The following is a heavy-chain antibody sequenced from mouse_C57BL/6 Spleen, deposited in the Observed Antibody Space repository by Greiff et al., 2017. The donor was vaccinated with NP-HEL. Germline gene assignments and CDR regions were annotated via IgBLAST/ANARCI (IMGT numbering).Heavy chain of an antibody. CDR1: GYTFTDYY. D-gene: IGHD2-4*01. CDR2: INPNNGGT. Sequence: VKLQQSGPELVKPGATVKISCKASGYTFTDYYMNWVKQSHGKSLEWIGDINPNNGGTSYNQKFKGKATLTVDKSSSTAYMELRSLTSEDSAVYYCAREGDYDDAMDYWGQGTSVTVSS. CDR3: AREGDYDDAMDY. J-gene: IGHJ4*01. V-gene: IGHV1-26*01.